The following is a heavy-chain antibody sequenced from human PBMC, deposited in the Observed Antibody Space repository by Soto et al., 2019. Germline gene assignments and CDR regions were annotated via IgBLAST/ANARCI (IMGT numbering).Heavy chain of an antibody. CDR2: ISPSGTT. CDR1: GLTFSSYE. J-gene: IGHJ3*01. CDR3: ARGRYCDTTTCYRLNAFDV. D-gene: IGHD2-2*01. V-gene: IGHV3-48*03. Sequence: GGSLRLSCAVSGLTFSSYEMNWVRQAPEKGLEWVSYISPSGTTIYADSVRGRFTISRDNAKNSLYLQMNSLRAEDTAVYYCARGRYCDTTTCYRLNAFDVWGRGTVVTVSS.